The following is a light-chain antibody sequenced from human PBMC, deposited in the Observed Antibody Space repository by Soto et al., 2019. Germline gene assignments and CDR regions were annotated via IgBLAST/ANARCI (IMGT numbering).Light chain of an antibody. Sequence: IKLTQSPSSLSASVGDRVTITCRASQDISSYLAWYHQKPGQTPRLLIYDTASRAAGGPTRFSGSRAGAEFIITIISRQSEDFAVYYCHPYYGWPLTFGGGTKVDIK. CDR2: DTA. CDR3: HPYYGWPLT. CDR1: QDISSY. J-gene: IGKJ4*01. V-gene: IGKV1-9*01.